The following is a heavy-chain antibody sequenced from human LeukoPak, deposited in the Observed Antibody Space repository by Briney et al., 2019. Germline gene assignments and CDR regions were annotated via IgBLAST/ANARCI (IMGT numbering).Heavy chain of an antibody. D-gene: IGHD1-14*01. J-gene: IGHJ6*02. V-gene: IGHV1-8*02. CDR3: ARLTRYYYGMDV. CDR2: MNPNSGNK. Sequence: GASVKVSCKASGYSFSSFGISWVRQVTGQGLEWMGWMNPNSGNKGYSQKFQGRITMTRDTSISAAYMELSGLTSEDTAVYFCARLTRYYYGMDVWGQGTTVTVSS. CDR1: GYSFSSFG.